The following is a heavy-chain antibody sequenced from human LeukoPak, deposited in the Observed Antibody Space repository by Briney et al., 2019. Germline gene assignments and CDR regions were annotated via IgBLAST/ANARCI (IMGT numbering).Heavy chain of an antibody. V-gene: IGHV4-59*08. J-gene: IGHJ4*02. CDR1: GGSISSYY. D-gene: IGHD6-13*01. Sequence: SETLSLTCTVSGGSISSYYWSWIRQPPGKGLEWIGYIYYSGSTNYNPSLKSRVTISLDETKKQFCFKLSSVTAADTAEHYCARHRDSNSWAPSFDYWGQGTLVTVSS. CDR2: IYYSGST. CDR3: ARHRDSNSWAPSFDY.